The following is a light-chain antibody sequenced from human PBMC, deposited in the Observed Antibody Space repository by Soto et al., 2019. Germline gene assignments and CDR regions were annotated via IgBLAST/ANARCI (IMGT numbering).Light chain of an antibody. CDR3: QQYNNWPPKS. CDR1: QSVSSN. V-gene: IGKV3-15*01. J-gene: IGKJ3*01. CDR2: GAS. Sequence: EIVMTQSPATLSVSPGERATLSCRASQSVSSNLAWYQQKPGQAPRLLIYGASTRATGIPARFSGSGSRTEFTLTITSLQSEDFAVYYCQQYNNWPPKSFGPGTKVDIK.